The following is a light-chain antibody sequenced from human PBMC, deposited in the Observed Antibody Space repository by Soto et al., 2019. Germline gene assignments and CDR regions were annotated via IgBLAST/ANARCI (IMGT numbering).Light chain of an antibody. CDR1: QTIDSW. CDR2: KAS. J-gene: IGKJ2*01. CDR3: QQYNRYYS. Sequence: DIQMTQSPSTLSASVGDRVTITCRASQTIDSWLAWYQRKPGRAPKLLISKASTLENGVPSRFSGSGSGTEFTLTVSSLQPDDFATYYCQQYNRYYSFGQGTKLEIK. V-gene: IGKV1-5*03.